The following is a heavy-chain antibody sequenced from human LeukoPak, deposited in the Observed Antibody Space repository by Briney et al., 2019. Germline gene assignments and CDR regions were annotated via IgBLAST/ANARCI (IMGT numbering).Heavy chain of an antibody. J-gene: IGHJ4*02. V-gene: IGHV3-23*01. CDR1: GFSFSRYA. CDR3: AKDILYYYDSNFDY. CDR2: ISGSGGST. Sequence: PGGPLSLSCAASGFSFSRYAMGWVPKAQGKGLEWVSAISGSGGSTYYPDSVKGRFTISRDNSKNTLYLQMNSLRAEDTAVYYCAKDILYYYDSNFDYWGQGTLVTVSS. D-gene: IGHD3-22*01.